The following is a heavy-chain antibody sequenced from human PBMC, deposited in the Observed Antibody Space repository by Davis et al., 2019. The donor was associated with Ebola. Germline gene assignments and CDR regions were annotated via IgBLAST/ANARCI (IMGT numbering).Heavy chain of an antibody. V-gene: IGHV3-33*06. CDR1: GFRFSDYG. Sequence: GESLKISCAASGFRFSDYGMHWVRQAPGKGLEWVAVTWYDGSEKYYADSVKGRFTISRDNSRNTVSLQMNSLRAEDSAVYYCAKDPAYVVRGIIISNYMDGWGKGTTVTVSS. CDR2: TWYDGSEK. CDR3: AKDPAYVVRGIIISNYMDG. D-gene: IGHD3-10*01. J-gene: IGHJ6*03.